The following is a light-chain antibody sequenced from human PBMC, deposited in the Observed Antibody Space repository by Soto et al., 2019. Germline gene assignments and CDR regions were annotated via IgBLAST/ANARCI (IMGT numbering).Light chain of an antibody. CDR3: QQSYSTPYT. CDR2: GAS. V-gene: IGKV1-39*01. J-gene: IGKJ2*01. CDR1: QSISNS. Sequence: DIQMTQSPSSLSASVGDRVTITCRASQSISNSLNWYQQRPGKAPNVLIYGASSLQSGVPSRFGDSGSGTDFTLTISSLQPEDFATYYCQQSYSTPYTFGLGTKLDIK.